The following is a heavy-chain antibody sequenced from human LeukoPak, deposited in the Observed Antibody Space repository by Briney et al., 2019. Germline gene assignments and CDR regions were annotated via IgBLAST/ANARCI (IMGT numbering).Heavy chain of an antibody. D-gene: IGHD3-16*01. CDR3: ARSLRRYYFDY. CDR1: GGSISSSSYY. J-gene: IGHJ4*02. Sequence: TSETLSLTCTVSGGSISSSSYYWGWIRQPPGKGLEWIGSIYYGGSTYYNPSLKSRVTISVDTSKNQFSLKLSSVTAADTAVYYCARSLRRYYFDYWGQGTLVTVSS. CDR2: IYYGGST. V-gene: IGHV4-39*01.